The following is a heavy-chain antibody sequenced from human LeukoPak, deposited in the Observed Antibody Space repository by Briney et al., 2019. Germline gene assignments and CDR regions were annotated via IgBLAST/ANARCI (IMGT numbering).Heavy chain of an antibody. Sequence: SEILSLTCVVSGGSISGYHWSWIRQPPGKGLEWIGYIYYKGITNYNPSLKSRVTISLDTSKSQFSLNLRSATAADTAVYYCARLVAVTGTVDYFDPWGQGAVVTVSS. CDR2: IYYKGIT. J-gene: IGHJ5*02. CDR3: ARLVAVTGTVDYFDP. V-gene: IGHV4-59*08. CDR1: GGSISGYH. D-gene: IGHD2-21*02.